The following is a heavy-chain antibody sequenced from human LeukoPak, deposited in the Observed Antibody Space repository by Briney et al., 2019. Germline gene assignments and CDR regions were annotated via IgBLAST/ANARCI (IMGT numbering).Heavy chain of an antibody. Sequence: GGSLRLSCAASGFTFSSYWMSWVRQAPGKGLEWVANIKQDGSEKYYVDSVKGRFTISRDNSKNTLYLQMNSLRAEDTAVYYCAKGERNYYYYMDVWGKGTTVTISS. CDR3: AKGERNYYYYMDV. J-gene: IGHJ6*03. D-gene: IGHD1-1*01. CDR2: IKQDGSEK. V-gene: IGHV3-7*01. CDR1: GFTFSSYW.